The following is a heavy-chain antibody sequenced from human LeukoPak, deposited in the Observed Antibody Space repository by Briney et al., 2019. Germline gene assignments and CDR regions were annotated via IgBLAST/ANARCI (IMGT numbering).Heavy chain of an antibody. V-gene: IGHV3-21*01. J-gene: IGHJ5*02. D-gene: IGHD6-19*01. CDR1: GFTFNSYN. Sequence: GGSLRLSCAASGFTFNSYNMNWVRQAPGRGLEWVSSISSSSSYIYYADSVKGRFTISRDNAKNSLYLQMNSLRAEDTAVYYCARAKGYSSNNWFDPWGQGTLVTVSS. CDR3: ARAKGYSSNNWFDP. CDR2: ISSSSSYI.